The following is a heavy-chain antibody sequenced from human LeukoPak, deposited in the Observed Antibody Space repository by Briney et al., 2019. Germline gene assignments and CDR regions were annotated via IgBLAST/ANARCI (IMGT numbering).Heavy chain of an antibody. V-gene: IGHV3-30*18. Sequence: GGSLRLSCAASGFTFSSYGMHWVRQAPGKGLEWVAVISYDGSNKYYADSVKGRFTISRDNSKNTLYLQMNSLRAEDTAVYYCAKDPERYCDWLSDTRDYGMDVWGKGTTVTVSS. CDR3: AKDPERYCDWLSDTRDYGMDV. J-gene: IGHJ6*04. CDR2: ISYDGSNK. CDR1: GFTFSSYG. D-gene: IGHD3-9*01.